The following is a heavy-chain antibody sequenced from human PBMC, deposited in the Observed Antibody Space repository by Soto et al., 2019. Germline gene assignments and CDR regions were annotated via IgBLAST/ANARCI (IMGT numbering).Heavy chain of an antibody. Sequence: PSETLSLTCTVSGASISSYYWTWIRQPPGKGLEWIGYMYYSGSANYNPSLRSRVTISVDTSKNQFSLNLNSVTAADTAVYYCAREYPVDSAYFDYWGQGILVTVSS. J-gene: IGHJ4*02. V-gene: IGHV4-59*01. CDR3: AREYPVDSAYFDY. CDR2: MYYSGSA. D-gene: IGHD1-26*01. CDR1: GASISSYY.